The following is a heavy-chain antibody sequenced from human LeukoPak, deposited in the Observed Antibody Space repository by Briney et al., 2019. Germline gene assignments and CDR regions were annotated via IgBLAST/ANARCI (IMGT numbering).Heavy chain of an antibody. Sequence: SVKVSCKASGGTFISYAISWVRQAPGQGLEWMGGIIPIFGTANYAQKFQGRVTITADESTSTAYMELSSLRSEDTAVYYCARYALTTVVHYNYCYGMDVWGQGSTVTVSS. J-gene: IGHJ6*02. CDR3: ARYALTTVVHYNYCYGMDV. V-gene: IGHV1-69*13. CDR2: IIPIFGTA. CDR1: GGTFISYA. D-gene: IGHD4-23*01.